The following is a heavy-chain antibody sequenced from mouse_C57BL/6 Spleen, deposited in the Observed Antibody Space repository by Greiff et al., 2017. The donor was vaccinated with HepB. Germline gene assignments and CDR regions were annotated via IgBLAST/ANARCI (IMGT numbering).Heavy chain of an antibody. D-gene: IGHD2-14*01. CDR3: AREGTEASDY. Sequence: EVQLQQSGPELVKPGASVKISCKASGYTFTDYYMNWVKQSHGKSLEWIGEINPNNGVTSYNQKFKGKATLTVDKSSSTAYLQLRSLTSEDSAVYYCAREGTEASDYWGQGTTLTVSS. J-gene: IGHJ2*01. CDR2: INPNNGVT. CDR1: GYTFTDYY. V-gene: IGHV1-26*01.